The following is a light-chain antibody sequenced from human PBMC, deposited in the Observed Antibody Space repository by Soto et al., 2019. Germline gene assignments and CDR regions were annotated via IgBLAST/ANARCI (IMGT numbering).Light chain of an antibody. Sequence: QSVLTQPASVSGSPGQSIAISCAGTNSDIGAYNYVSWYQQHPGKAPKLVIYDVNNRPSGISNRFSGSKSGDTASLTISGLQAEDEADYYCSSYTTSSTQVFGGGTKLTVL. V-gene: IGLV2-14*03. J-gene: IGLJ2*01. CDR3: SSYTTSSTQV. CDR2: DVN. CDR1: NSDIGAYNY.